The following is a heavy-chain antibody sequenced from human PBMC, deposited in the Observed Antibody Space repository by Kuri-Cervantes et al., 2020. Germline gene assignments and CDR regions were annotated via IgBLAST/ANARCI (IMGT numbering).Heavy chain of an antibody. CDR2: MNPNSGNT. J-gene: IGHJ6*02. D-gene: IGHD5-24*01. CDR3: ARYGYNRNFYYYYYYGMDV. V-gene: IGHV1-8*01. Sequence: ASVKVSCKASGYTFTSYGINWVRQATGQGLEWMGWMNPNSGNTGYAQKFQGRVTMTRNTSISTAYMELSSLRSEDTAVYYCARYGYNRNFYYYYYYGMDVWGQGTTVTVSS. CDR1: GYTFTSYG.